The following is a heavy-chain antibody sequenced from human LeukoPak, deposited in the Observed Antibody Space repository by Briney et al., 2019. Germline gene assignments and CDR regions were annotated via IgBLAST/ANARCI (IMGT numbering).Heavy chain of an antibody. CDR1: GGSISSGSYY. CDR2: IYTKGST. J-gene: IGHJ4*02. Sequence: PSQTLSLTCTVSGGSISSGSYYWSWIRQPAGKGLEWIGRIYTKGSTNYNPSLQSRVTISVDTSKNQFSLKLSSVTAADTAVYYCARDGDYDSSGYYYGGTDYWGQGTLVTVSS. CDR3: ARDGDYDSSGYYYGGTDY. D-gene: IGHD3-22*01. V-gene: IGHV4-61*02.